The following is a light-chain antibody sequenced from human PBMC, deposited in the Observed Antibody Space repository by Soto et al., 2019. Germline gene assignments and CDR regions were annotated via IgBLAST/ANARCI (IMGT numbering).Light chain of an antibody. V-gene: IGKV3-20*01. CDR2: GAS. J-gene: IGKJ1*01. CDR1: QSVSTSY. Sequence: DIVLTQSPGTLALSPGEKATLSSRASQSVSTSYLAWYQQKPGQAPRLLIFGASSRATGIPDRFIGSGSGTDFTLTISRLEPEDFAVYYCQQYGSSPTTFGQGTKVDIK. CDR3: QQYGSSPTT.